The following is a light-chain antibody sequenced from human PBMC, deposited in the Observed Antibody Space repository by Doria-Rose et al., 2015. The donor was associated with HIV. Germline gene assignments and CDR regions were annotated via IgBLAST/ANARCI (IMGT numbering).Light chain of an antibody. Sequence: TQSPGTLSLSPGERATLSCRASQSFSSTYLAWYQRKPGQAPSLLIYDGSTRATGIPDKFSASGSGTDFTLTIDRLEPEDFALYYCHQYGTSWTFGQGTKVEI. CDR2: DGS. CDR3: HQYGTSWT. CDR1: QSFSSTY. J-gene: IGKJ1*01. V-gene: IGKV3-20*01.